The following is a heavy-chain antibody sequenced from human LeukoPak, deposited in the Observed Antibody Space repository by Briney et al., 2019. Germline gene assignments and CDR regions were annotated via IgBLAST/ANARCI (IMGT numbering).Heavy chain of an antibody. V-gene: IGHV3-23*01. CDR3: AKFLPTHIVVANYYFDY. D-gene: IGHD2-21*01. J-gene: IGHJ4*02. CDR2: ISGSGGST. Sequence: PGGSLRLSCAASGFTFSSYAISWGRQAPEGGLEWVSAISGSGGSTYYADSVKGRFTISRDNSKNPLYLQMNSLRAEDTAVYYCAKFLPTHIVVANYYFDYWGQGTLVTVSS. CDR1: GFTFSSYA.